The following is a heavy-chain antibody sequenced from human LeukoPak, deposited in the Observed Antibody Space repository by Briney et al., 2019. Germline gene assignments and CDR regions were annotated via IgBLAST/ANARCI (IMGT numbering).Heavy chain of an antibody. D-gene: IGHD4-17*01. V-gene: IGHV3-74*01. Sequence: PGGSLRLFCEASGFTFRNYWMHWVRQAPGKGLVWVSRINSDGSSTNYADSVKGRFTVSRDNAKNTLYLQMNSLRVEDTAVYYCARVFPYTVTTLGYWGRGTLVTVSS. CDR1: GFTFRNYW. CDR3: ARVFPYTVTTLGY. J-gene: IGHJ4*02. CDR2: INSDGSST.